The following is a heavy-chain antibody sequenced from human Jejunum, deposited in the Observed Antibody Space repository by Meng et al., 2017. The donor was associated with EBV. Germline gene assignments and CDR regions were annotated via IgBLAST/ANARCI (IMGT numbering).Heavy chain of an antibody. V-gene: IGHV4-4*02. D-gene: IGHD5-24*01. J-gene: IGHJ4*02. CDR3: ARDRGVEDY. Sequence: QVQLQEPGPELGKPSRPLSLTCAVSGGAISTDNWWSWVRQPPGKGLEYIGEIHHSGSTKYNPSLKSRVTISVDKSNNHFSLKLSSVTAADTAVYYCARDRGVEDYWGQGTLVTVSS. CDR2: IHHSGST. CDR1: GGAISTDNW.